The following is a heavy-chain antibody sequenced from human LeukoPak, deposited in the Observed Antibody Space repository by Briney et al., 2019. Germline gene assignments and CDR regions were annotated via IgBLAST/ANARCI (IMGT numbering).Heavy chain of an antibody. CDR2: ISPTGSTT. D-gene: IGHD6-6*01. V-gene: IGHV3-74*01. CDR1: GFSSSGHW. J-gene: IGHJ4*02. CDR3: ARGPNSNWSGLDF. Sequence: GGSLRLSCTASGFSSSGHWMHWARQLPGKGLVWVSRISPTGSTTSYADSVKGRFTVSRDNAKNTLYLQVNNLRAEDTAVYYCARGPNSNWSGLDFWGQGTLLTVSP.